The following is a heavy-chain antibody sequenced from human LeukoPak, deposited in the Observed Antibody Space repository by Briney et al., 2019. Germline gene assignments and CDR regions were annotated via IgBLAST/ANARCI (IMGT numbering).Heavy chain of an antibody. CDR1: GGSISSASYY. D-gene: IGHD3-3*01. V-gene: IGHV4-39*01. CDR2: IYYSGST. Sequence: SETLSLTCTVSGGSISSASYYWGWIRQPPGKGLDWIGSIYYSGSTYYNPSLKNRVTISVDTSKNQFSLKLTSVTAADTAVYYCARLRADLFDYWGQGTLVTVSS. CDR3: ARLRADLFDY. J-gene: IGHJ4*02.